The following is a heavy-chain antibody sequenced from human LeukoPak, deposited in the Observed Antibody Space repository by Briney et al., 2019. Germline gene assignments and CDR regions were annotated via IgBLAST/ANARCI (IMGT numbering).Heavy chain of an antibody. CDR3: AKDHYYDSSAFDY. CDR1: GFAFSSYA. Sequence: PGGSLRLSCAASGFAFSSYAMSWVRQAPGKGLEWVSAISGSGGSTYYADSVKGRFTISRDNSKNTLYLQMNSLRAEDTAVYYCAKDHYYDSSAFDYWGQGTLVTVSS. D-gene: IGHD3-22*01. CDR2: ISGSGGST. J-gene: IGHJ4*02. V-gene: IGHV3-23*01.